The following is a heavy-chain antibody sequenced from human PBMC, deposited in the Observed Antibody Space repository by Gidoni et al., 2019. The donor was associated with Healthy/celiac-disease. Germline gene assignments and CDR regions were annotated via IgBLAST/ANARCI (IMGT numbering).Heavy chain of an antibody. Sequence: QVQLQESGPGLVKPSETPSLTCTVSGGSISRYSRSWIRQPPGKGLEWIGYIYYSGSTNYNPSLKSRVTISVDTSKNQFSLKLSSVTAADTAVYYCARHPDYGSGSPLYNWFDPWGQGTLVTVSS. CDR2: IYYSGST. J-gene: IGHJ5*02. V-gene: IGHV4-59*08. CDR1: GGSISRYS. CDR3: ARHPDYGSGSPLYNWFDP. D-gene: IGHD3-10*01.